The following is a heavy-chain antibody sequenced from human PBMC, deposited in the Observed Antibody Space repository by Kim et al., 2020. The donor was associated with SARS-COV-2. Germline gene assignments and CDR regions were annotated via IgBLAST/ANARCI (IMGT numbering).Heavy chain of an antibody. Sequence: SETLSLTCTVSGGSISSSSYYWGWIRQPPGKGLEWIGSIYYSGSTYYNPSLKSRVTISVDTSKNQFSLKLSSVTAADTAVYYCALRAWVAKGYFDYWGQGTLVTVSS. CDR1: GGSISSSSYY. D-gene: IGHD2-15*01. J-gene: IGHJ4*02. CDR2: IYYSGST. V-gene: IGHV4-39*01. CDR3: ALRAWVAKGYFDY.